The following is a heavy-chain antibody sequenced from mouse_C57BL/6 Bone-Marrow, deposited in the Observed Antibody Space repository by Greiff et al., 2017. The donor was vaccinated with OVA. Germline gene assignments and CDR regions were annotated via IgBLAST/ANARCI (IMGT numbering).Heavy chain of an antibody. J-gene: IGHJ4*01. CDR1: GFTFSDAW. CDR2: IRNKANNHAT. Sequence: EVQVVESGGGLVQPGGSMKLSCAASGFTFSDAWMDWVRQSPEKGLEWVAEIRNKANNHATYYAESVKGRFTISRDDSKSSVYLQMNSLRAEDTGIYYCTRGVLDYAMDYWGQGTSVTVSS. D-gene: IGHD1-1*01. CDR3: TRGVLDYAMDY. V-gene: IGHV6-6*01.